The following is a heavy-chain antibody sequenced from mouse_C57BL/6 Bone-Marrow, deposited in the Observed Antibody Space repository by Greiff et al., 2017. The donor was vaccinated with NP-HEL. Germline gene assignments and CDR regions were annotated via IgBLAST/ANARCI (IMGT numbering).Heavy chain of an antibody. CDR1: GYSFTDYN. Sequence: EVQLVESGPELVKPGASVKISCKASGYSFTDYNMNWVKQSNGKSLEWIGVINPNYGTTSYNQKFKGKATLTVDQSSSTAYMQLNSLTSEDSAVCCCEREALLSPYWYFGVWGTGATVTVSS. CDR3: EREALLSPYWYFGV. J-gene: IGHJ1*03. V-gene: IGHV1-39*01. CDR2: INPNYGTT. D-gene: IGHD1-1*01.